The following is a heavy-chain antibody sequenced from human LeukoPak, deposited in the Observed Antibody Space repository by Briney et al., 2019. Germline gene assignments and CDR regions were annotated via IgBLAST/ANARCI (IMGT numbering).Heavy chain of an antibody. Sequence: PGGSLRLSCAASGFTFSSYAMHWVRQAPGKGLEWVAVISYDGSNKYYADSVKGRFTISRDNSKNTLYLQMNSLRAEDTAVYYCARGTYTTSPRNPKYYFDYWGQGTLVTASS. CDR1: GFTFSSYA. CDR3: ARGTYTTSPRNPKYYFDY. V-gene: IGHV3-30*04. J-gene: IGHJ4*02. D-gene: IGHD2/OR15-2a*01. CDR2: ISYDGSNK.